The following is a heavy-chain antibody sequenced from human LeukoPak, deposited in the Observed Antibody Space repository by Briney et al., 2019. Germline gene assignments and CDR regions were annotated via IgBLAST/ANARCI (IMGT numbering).Heavy chain of an antibody. CDR2: IYYSGST. V-gene: IGHV4-30-4*01. J-gene: IGHJ4*02. Sequence: SETLSLTCTVSGGSISSGDYYWSWIRQPPGKGLEWIGYIYYSGSTYYNPSLKSRVTISVDTSKNQFSLKLSSVTAADTAVYYCARVPFISHTPEEYFDYWGQGTLVTVSS. CDR3: ARVPFISHTPEEYFDY. D-gene: IGHD2-21*01. CDR1: GGSISSGDYY.